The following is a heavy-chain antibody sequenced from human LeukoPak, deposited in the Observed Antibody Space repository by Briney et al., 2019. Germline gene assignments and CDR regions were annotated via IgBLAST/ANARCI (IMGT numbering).Heavy chain of an antibody. CDR3: ATQAQYGDYEGY. J-gene: IGHJ4*02. V-gene: IGHV1-24*01. D-gene: IGHD4-17*01. CDR1: GYTLTELS. CDR2: FDPEDGET. Sequence: ASVKVSCKVSGYTLTELSMHWVRQAPGKGLEWMGGFDPEDGETIYAQKFQGRVTMTEDTSTDTAYMELSSLRSEDTAVYYRATQAQYGDYEGYWGQGTLVTVSS.